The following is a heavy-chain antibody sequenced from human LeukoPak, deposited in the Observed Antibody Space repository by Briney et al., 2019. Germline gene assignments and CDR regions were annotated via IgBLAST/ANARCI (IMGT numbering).Heavy chain of an antibody. CDR2: TYYSGST. CDR1: GGSISSSSYY. Sequence: SETLSLTCTVSGGSISSSSYYWGWIRQPPGKGLEWIGSTYYSGSTYNNPSLKSRVTMSVDTSKNQFSLKLTSVTATDAAVYYCARQNYDTGGYYYFDYWGQGTLVTVSS. J-gene: IGHJ4*02. V-gene: IGHV4-39*01. D-gene: IGHD3-22*01. CDR3: ARQNYDTGGYYYFDY.